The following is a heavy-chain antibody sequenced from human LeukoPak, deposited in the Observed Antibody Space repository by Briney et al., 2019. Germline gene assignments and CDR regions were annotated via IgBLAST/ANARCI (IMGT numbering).Heavy chain of an antibody. CDR1: GFTFNFYA. V-gene: IGHV3-23*01. J-gene: IGHJ5*02. Sequence: PGGSLRLSCAASGFTFNFYAMNWVRQAPGKGLEWVSVISDSGGSTYYADSVKGRFTISRDNSKNTLYLQMNSLTAEDTAVYYCVREIGWFDPWGQGTLVTVSS. CDR2: ISDSGGST. CDR3: VREIGWFDP.